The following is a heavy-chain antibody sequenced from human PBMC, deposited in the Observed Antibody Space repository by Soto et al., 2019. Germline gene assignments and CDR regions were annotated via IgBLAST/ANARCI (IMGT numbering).Heavy chain of an antibody. Sequence: SETLSLTCTVSGGPISSYYWSWIRQPPGKGLEWIGYIYYSGSTNYNPSLKSRVTISVDTSKNQFSLKLSSVTAEDTAVYYCARESWYARGFDPWGQGTLVTAPQ. CDR2: IYYSGST. D-gene: IGHD2-2*01. V-gene: IGHV4-59*01. CDR1: GGPISSYY. J-gene: IGHJ5*02. CDR3: ARESWYARGFDP.